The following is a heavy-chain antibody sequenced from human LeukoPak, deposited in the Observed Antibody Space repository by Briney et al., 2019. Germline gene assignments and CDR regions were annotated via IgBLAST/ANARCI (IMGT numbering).Heavy chain of an antibody. J-gene: IGHJ4*02. Sequence: GESLKISCKGSGYIFTSYWIGWVRQMSGKGLEWMGIIYPGDSDTRYSASFQGQVTISADKSISTADLQRSSLKASDTAMYYCARQLTLPPQIYDSSGCGLSFLDYWGQGTLVTVSS. D-gene: IGHD3-22*01. CDR3: ARQLTLPPQIYDSSGCGLSFLDY. CDR2: IYPGDSDT. CDR1: GYIFTSYW. V-gene: IGHV5-51*01.